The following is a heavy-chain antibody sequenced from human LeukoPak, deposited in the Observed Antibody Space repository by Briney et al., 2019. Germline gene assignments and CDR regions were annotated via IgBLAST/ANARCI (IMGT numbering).Heavy chain of an antibody. V-gene: IGHV3-53*01. Sequence: PGGSLRLSCAASGFTFSNAWMSWVRQAPGKGLEWVSVIYSGGSTYYADSVKGRFTISRDNSKNTLYLQMNSLRAEDTAVYYCARDGAMVRGIIMTDWGQGTLVTVSS. CDR2: IYSGGST. CDR3: ARDGAMVRGIIMTD. D-gene: IGHD3-10*01. CDR1: GFTFSNAW. J-gene: IGHJ4*02.